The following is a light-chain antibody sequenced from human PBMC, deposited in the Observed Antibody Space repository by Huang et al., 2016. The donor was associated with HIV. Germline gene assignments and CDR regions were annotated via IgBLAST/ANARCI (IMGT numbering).Light chain of an antibody. CDR1: DNLVNS. CDR3: QQSHTTPHT. Sequence: DIQMTQSPSSLSASVGDRVTITCRTSDNLVNSLTWYQQKSGAAPVRLIYGASNLQTGVSSRFSGGGSGTHFTLTITNLRPEDFATYYCQQSHTTPHTFGQGTRLE. J-gene: IGKJ2*01. CDR2: GAS. V-gene: IGKV1-39*01.